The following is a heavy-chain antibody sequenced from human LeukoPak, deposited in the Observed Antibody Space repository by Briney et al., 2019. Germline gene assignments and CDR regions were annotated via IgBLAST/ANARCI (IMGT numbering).Heavy chain of an antibody. CDR1: GGSISSSSYY. V-gene: IGHV4-39*01. J-gene: IGHJ4*02. CDR3: ARPHNYGDYEYYFDY. CDR2: IYYSGST. D-gene: IGHD4-17*01. Sequence: SETLSLTCTVSGGSISSSSYYWGWIRQPPGKGLEWIGSIYYSGSTYYNPSLKSRVTISVDTSKNQFSLKLSSVTAADTAVYYCARPHNYGDYEYYFDYWGQGTLVTVSS.